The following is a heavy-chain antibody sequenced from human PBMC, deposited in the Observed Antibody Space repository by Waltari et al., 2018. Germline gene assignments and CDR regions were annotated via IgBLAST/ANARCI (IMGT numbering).Heavy chain of an antibody. CDR3: ARDYQQGFDY. D-gene: IGHD2-2*01. J-gene: IGHJ4*02. CDR1: GSTFRSYA. Sequence: QVQLVESGGGVVQPGRSLRLSCAASGSTFRSYAMHGVRQAPGKGLEWVAVISYDGSNKYYADSVKGRFTISRDNSKNTLYLQMNSLRAEDTAVYYCARDYQQGFDYWGQGTLVTVSS. CDR2: ISYDGSNK. V-gene: IGHV3-30-3*01.